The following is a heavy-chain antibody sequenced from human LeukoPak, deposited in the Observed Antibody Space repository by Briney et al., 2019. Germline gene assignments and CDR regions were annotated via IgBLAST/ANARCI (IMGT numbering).Heavy chain of an antibody. CDR1: GFTVSRNY. CDR2: MYSGGTI. J-gene: IGHJ4*02. Sequence: GGSLRLSCAASGFTVSRNYMSWVRQAPGKGLEWVSVMYSGGTIYYADSVKGRFTISRDHSKNTLNLQMNSLRAEDTAVYYCAKGDDYDSSGYYDYWGQGTLVTVSS. D-gene: IGHD3-22*01. CDR3: AKGDDYDSSGYYDY. V-gene: IGHV3-53*01.